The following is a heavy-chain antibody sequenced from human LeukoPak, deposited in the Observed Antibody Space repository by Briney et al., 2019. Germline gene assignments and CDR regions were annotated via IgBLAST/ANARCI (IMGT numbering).Heavy chain of an antibody. CDR1: GFTFSSYA. Sequence: GSLRLSCAASGFTFSSYAMSWVRQAPGKGLEWVSAVSGSGGSTYYADSVKGRFTISRDNSKNTLYLQMNSLRAEDTAVYYCAKVGGYSYGPNDYWGQGTLVTVSS. V-gene: IGHV3-23*01. J-gene: IGHJ4*02. CDR3: AKVGGYSYGPNDY. D-gene: IGHD5-18*01. CDR2: VSGSGGST.